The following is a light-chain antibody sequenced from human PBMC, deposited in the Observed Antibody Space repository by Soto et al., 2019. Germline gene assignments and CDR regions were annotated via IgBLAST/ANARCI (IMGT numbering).Light chain of an antibody. J-gene: IGKJ3*01. V-gene: IGKV3-20*01. Sequence: EIVLTQSPGTLSLSPGERATLSCRASQSVSSSYLAWYQQKPGQAPRLLIYGASSRATGIPDRFSGSGSGTDFTLTISRLEPEDFGVYYCQQYGISPPTFGPGTKVDIK. CDR2: GAS. CDR3: QQYGISPPT. CDR1: QSVSSSY.